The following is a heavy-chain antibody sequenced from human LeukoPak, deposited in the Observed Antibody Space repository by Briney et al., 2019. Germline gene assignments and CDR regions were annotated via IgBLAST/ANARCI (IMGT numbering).Heavy chain of an antibody. CDR3: ARGHSSHDYHYGMDV. V-gene: IGHV3-64*01. J-gene: IGHJ6*02. CDR1: GFTFSSYA. CDR2: ISSNGVST. D-gene: IGHD6-13*01. Sequence: GGSLRLSCAASGFTFSSYAMRWVRQARGKGLEYVSGISSNGVSTYYANSVKGRFTISRDNSKNTLFLQMGSLRAEDMAVYYCARGHSSHDYHYGMDVWGQGTTVTVSS.